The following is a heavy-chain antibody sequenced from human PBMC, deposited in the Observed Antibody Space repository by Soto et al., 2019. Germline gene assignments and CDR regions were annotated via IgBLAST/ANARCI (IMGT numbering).Heavy chain of an antibody. V-gene: IGHV3-23*01. CDR3: VKGPDHYGRGSYPYNDFGV. CDR1: GFTFSSSS. CDR2: IGGSGGNT. D-gene: IGHD3-22*01. Sequence: VGSLRLSCASSGFTFSSSSMSCGLHSPGKGLEWVSAIGGSGGNTYYADSVKGRFTISRDNSKNTLYLQMNSLRAEDTAVYYCVKGPDHYGRGSYPYNDFGVRGERTTV. J-gene: IGHJ6*01.